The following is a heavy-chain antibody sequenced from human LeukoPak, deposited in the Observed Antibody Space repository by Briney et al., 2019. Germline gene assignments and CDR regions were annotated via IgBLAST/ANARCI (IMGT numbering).Heavy chain of an antibody. V-gene: IGHV4-34*01. J-gene: IGHJ4*02. Sequence: SETLSLTCAVYGGSFSGYYWSWIRQPPGKGLEWIGEINHSGSTNYNPSLKSRVTISVDTSKNQFSLKLSSVTAADTAVYHCARGPIAVDIVAVVAARKYYFDYWGQGTLVTVSS. CDR1: GGSFSGYY. D-gene: IGHD2-15*01. CDR2: INHSGST. CDR3: ARGPIAVDIVAVVAARKYYFDY.